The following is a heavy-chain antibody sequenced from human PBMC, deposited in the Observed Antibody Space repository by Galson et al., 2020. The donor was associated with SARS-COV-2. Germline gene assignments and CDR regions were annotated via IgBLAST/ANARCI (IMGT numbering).Heavy chain of an antibody. J-gene: IGHJ4*02. D-gene: IGHD3-3*01. Sequence: SETLSLTCTVSAGSISSGGYYWSWIRQHPGKGLEWIGHIYYSGSTYYNPSLKSRVTISVDTSKNQFSLKLSSVTAADTAVYYCARALGRITIFGVVIINYFDYWGQGTLVTVSS. CDR2: IYYSGST. CDR3: ARALGRITIFGVVIINYFDY. V-gene: IGHV4-31*03. CDR1: AGSISSGGYY.